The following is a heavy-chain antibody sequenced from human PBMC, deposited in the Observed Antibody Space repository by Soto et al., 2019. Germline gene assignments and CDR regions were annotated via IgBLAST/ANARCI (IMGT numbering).Heavy chain of an antibody. CDR2: IYASGHT. Sequence: QVQLQESGPGLVKPSETLSLTCSVSGGAISAFYWNWIRQSAGTGLEWIGRIYASGHTTYNPSLESRVSMSVDTSKHQFSPKRSSVSAADTAVYYCARSPSTSTIGSFDIWGQGRMVTVSS. J-gene: IGHJ3*02. CDR3: ARSPSTSTIGSFDI. CDR1: GGAISAFY. V-gene: IGHV4-4*07. D-gene: IGHD6-6*01.